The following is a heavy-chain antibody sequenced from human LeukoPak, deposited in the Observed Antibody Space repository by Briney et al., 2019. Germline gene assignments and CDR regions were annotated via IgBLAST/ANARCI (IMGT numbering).Heavy chain of an antibody. CDR2: IYYSGST. J-gene: IGHJ3*02. Sequence: SETLSLTCTVSGGSISSGDYYWSWIRQPPGKGLEWIGYIYYSGSTYYNPSLKSRVTISVDTSKNQFSLKLSSVTAADTAVYYCASAGYYYDSSGYHDAFDIWGQGTMVTVSS. CDR1: GGSISSGDYY. CDR3: ASAGYYYDSSGYHDAFDI. D-gene: IGHD3-22*01. V-gene: IGHV4-30-4*01.